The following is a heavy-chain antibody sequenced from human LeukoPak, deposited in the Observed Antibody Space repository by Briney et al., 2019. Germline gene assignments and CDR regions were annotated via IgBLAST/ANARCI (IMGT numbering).Heavy chain of an antibody. Sequence: GGSLRLSCAASGFTFSSYWMHWVRQAPGKGLVWVSRINSDGSSTSYADSVKGRFTISRDNAKNTLYLQMNSLRAEDTAVYYCARGSLAAASAAFDIWGQGTWSPSLQ. CDR2: INSDGSST. J-gene: IGHJ3*02. CDR3: ARGSLAAASAAFDI. D-gene: IGHD6-13*01. V-gene: IGHV3-74*01. CDR1: GFTFSSYW.